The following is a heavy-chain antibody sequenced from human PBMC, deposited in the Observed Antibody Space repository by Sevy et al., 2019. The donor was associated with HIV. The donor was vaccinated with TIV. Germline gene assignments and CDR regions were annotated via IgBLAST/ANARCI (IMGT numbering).Heavy chain of an antibody. Sequence: GGSLRLSCAASGFTFSSYSMNWVRQAPGKGLEWVSSISSSSSYIYYADSVKGRFTISRDNAKNSLYLQMNSLRAEYTAVYYCARGSDIVVVVAATPLDYWGQGTLVTVSS. D-gene: IGHD2-15*01. V-gene: IGHV3-21*01. CDR2: ISSSSSYI. J-gene: IGHJ4*02. CDR1: GFTFSSYS. CDR3: ARGSDIVVVVAATPLDY.